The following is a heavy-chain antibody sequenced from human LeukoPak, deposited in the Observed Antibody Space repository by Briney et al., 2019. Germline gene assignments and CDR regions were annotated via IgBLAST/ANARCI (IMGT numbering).Heavy chain of an antibody. CDR3: ARDPRITMVRGVIITPYFDY. D-gene: IGHD3-10*01. V-gene: IGHV3-30*02. CDR2: IRYDGSYK. CDR1: GFTFSSYG. Sequence: GGSLRPSCAASGFTFSSYGMHWVRQAPGKGLEWVAFIRYDGSYKYYADSVKGRFTISRDNSKNTLYLQMNSLRAEDTAVYYCARDPRITMVRGVIITPYFDYWGQGTLVTVSS. J-gene: IGHJ4*02.